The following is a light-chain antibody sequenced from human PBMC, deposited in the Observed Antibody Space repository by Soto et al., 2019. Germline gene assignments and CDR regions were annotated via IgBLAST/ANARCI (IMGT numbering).Light chain of an antibody. CDR2: AAS. J-gene: IGKJ1*01. Sequence: IHMTHSPASLSASVVYRVTITFRASQGISTYLNWYQQKPGKAPKLLIYAASSLQSGVPSRFSGSGSETDFTLTISSLQPEDFATYSCQQSYSTPRTFGQGTKVDIK. V-gene: IGKV1-39*01. CDR1: QGISTY. CDR3: QQSYSTPRT.